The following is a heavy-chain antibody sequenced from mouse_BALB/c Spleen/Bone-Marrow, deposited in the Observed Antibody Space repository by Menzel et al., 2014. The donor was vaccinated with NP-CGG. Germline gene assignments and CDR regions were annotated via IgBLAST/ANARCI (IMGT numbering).Heavy chain of an antibody. CDR2: IDPSDSYT. J-gene: IGHJ4*01. CDR3: ARWLLRYYAMDD. V-gene: IGHV1-69*02. Sequence: QVQLQQSGAELVKPGASVKLSCKASGYTFTSYWMHWVKQRPGQGLEWIGKIDPSDSYTNYNQKFKGKATLTVDKSSSTAYMQLSSLTSEDSAVYFCARWLLRYYAMDDWGQGTSVTVSS. D-gene: IGHD2-3*01. CDR1: GYTFTSYW.